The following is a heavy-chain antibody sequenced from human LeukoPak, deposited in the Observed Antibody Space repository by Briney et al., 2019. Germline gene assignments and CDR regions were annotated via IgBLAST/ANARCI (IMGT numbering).Heavy chain of an antibody. CDR1: GYTFTAYY. V-gene: IGHV1-2*02. D-gene: IGHD2-2*01. CDR2: INPHGDVT. Sequence: GASVKVSCKASGYTFTAYYIHWLRQAPGQGLEWMGWINPHGDVTNYAQNFQGRVTMTRDTSISTAYMELSRLTSDDTAVFYCARAVGCSSTGCYWNDYWGQGTQVTVSS. J-gene: IGHJ4*02. CDR3: ARAVGCSSTGCYWNDY.